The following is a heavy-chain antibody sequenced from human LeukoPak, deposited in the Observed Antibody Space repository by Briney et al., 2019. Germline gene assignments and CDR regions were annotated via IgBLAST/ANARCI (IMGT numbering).Heavy chain of an antibody. V-gene: IGHV3-15*01. CDR2: IKSKTDGGTT. J-gene: IGHJ4*02. CDR1: GFTFSNAW. CDR3: TILGYCTNGVCPTHYC. D-gene: IGHD2-8*01. Sequence: GGSLRLSCAASGFTFSNAWVSWVRQAPGKGLEWVGLIKSKTDGGTTDYAAPVKGRFTFSRDDSKNTLYLQMNSLKTEDTAVYYCTILGYCTNGVCPTHYCWGQGTLVTVSS.